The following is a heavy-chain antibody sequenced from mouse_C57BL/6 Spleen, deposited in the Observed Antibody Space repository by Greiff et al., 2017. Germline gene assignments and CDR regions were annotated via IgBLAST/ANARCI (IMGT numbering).Heavy chain of an antibody. D-gene: IGHD5-1-1*01. J-gene: IGHJ4*01. V-gene: IGHV5-17*01. CDR2: ISSGSSTI. Sequence: DVKLVESGGGLVKPGGSLKLSCAVSGFTFSDYGMHWVRQAPEKGLQWVAYISSGSSTIYYADTVKGRFTISRDNAKNTLFLQMTSLRSEDTAMYYCARLRYLYAMDYWGQGTSVTVSS. CDR3: ARLRYLYAMDY. CDR1: GFTFSDYG.